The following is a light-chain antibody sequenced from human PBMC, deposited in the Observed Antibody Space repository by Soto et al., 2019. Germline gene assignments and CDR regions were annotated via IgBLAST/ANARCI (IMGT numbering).Light chain of an antibody. CDR2: RAS. J-gene: IGKJ1*01. Sequence: EILMTQSPSTLSVSPGERVTLSCRASQSVSSTLAWYQQKPGQAPRPLIYRASTRATDIPARFTGSGSGTEFTLTIGSLQSEDFEVYYCQQYNSWPVTFGQGTKLDI. CDR3: QQYNSWPVT. CDR1: QSVSST. V-gene: IGKV3-15*01.